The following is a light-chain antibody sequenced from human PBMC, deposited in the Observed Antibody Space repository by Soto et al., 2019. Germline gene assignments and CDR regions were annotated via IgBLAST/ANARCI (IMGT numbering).Light chain of an antibody. J-gene: IGLJ2*01. V-gene: IGLV1-40*01. CDR2: DNN. CDR3: QSYDSSLSVVV. CDR1: SSNIGPGYD. Sequence: QSVLTQPPSMSGAPGQRVTISCTGASSNIGPGYDVHWYQHLPGTAPKLLISDNNNRPSGVPDRFSGSKSGTSASLAITGLQAEDEADYYCQSYDSSLSVVVFGGGTRLTVL.